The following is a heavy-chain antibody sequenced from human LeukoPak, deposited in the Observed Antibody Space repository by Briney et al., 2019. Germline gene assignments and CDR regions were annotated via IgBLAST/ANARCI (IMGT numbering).Heavy chain of an antibody. CDR3: ARVSGESRDY. V-gene: IGHV3-21*06. J-gene: IGHJ4*02. CDR1: GFTFRSYT. CDR2: ITRSSSSK. D-gene: IGHD2-15*01. Sequence: GGSLRLSCAASGFTFRSYTMNWVRQAPGKGLEWVSSITRSSSSKFYADSVKGRFTISRDDAKSSLYLQMNSLTVEDTALYYCARVSGESRDYWGQGTLVTVSS.